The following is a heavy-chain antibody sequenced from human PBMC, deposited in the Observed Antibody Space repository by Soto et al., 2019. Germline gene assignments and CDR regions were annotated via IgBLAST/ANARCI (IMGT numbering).Heavy chain of an antibody. CDR3: ARDNSVADLGWWFDP. CDR1: GYTFTSYY. J-gene: IGHJ5*02. CDR2: INPSGGST. V-gene: IGHV1-46*03. D-gene: IGHD2-15*01. Sequence: EASVKVSCKASGYTFTSYYMHWVRQAPGQGLEWMGIINPSGGSTSYAQKFQGRVTMTRDTSTSTVYMELSSLRSEDTAIYYCARDNSVADLGWWFDPWGQGTLVTVSS.